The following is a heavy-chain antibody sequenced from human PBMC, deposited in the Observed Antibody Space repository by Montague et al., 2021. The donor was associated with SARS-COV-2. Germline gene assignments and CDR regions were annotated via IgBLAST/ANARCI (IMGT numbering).Heavy chain of an antibody. D-gene: IGHD3-9*01. J-gene: IGHJ4*02. CDR1: GFSLSTSGMC. V-gene: IGHV2-70*01. Sequence: PALVKPTQTLTLTCTFSGFSLSTSGMCVSWIRQPPGKALEWLALIDWDDDKYYSTSLKTRHTISKDTSKNQVVLTMTNMDPVDTATYYCARIRDYDILTGSYSGFDYWGQGTLVTVSS. CDR3: ARIRDYDILTGSYSGFDY. CDR2: IDWDDDK.